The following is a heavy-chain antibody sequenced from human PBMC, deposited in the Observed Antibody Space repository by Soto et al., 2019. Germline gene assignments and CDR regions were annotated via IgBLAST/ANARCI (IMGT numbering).Heavy chain of an antibody. Sequence: QVQLVQSGAEVKKPGSSVKVSCKASGGTFSNYALISWVRQAPGQGLEWMGGIIPIDATVNYAQKFQGRSTITADESTTTAYMDLGSLRSDDTAVYYGARDRRVFGYAYGDVWGQGTTVTVSS. CDR3: ARDRRVFGYAYGDV. CDR2: IIPIDATV. CDR1: GGTFSNYA. J-gene: IGHJ6*01. D-gene: IGHD5-12*01. V-gene: IGHV1-69*12.